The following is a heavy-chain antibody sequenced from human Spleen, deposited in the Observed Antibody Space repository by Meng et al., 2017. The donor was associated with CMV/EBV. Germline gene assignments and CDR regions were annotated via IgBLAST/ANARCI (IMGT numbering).Heavy chain of an antibody. V-gene: IGHV5-51*01. CDR3: ARLRAEAGIDY. Sequence: GESLKISCKASGYTFSNYWIGWVRQMPGKGLEFMGIIYPDDSDTRYSPSFQGQVTISADKSFTTAYLQWSYLKASDTAMYYCARLRAEAGIDYWGQGTLVTVSS. CDR1: GYTFSNYW. J-gene: IGHJ4*02. D-gene: IGHD6-19*01. CDR2: IYPDDSDT.